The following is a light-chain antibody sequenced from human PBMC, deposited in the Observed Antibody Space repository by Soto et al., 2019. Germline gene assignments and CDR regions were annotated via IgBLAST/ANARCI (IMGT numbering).Light chain of an antibody. CDR1: QTVNRNY. J-gene: IGKJ1*01. CDR3: QQYIDSPRT. V-gene: IGKV3-20*01. CDR2: GVS. Sequence: ESVLTQSPGTLALSLGDGATLSCRASQTVNRNYLAWYHQKPGQPPRLLIYGVSNRATGVPDRFSGGGSGTEFTLTIVSLEPDDFGTYYCQQYIDSPRTFGQGTRVEVK.